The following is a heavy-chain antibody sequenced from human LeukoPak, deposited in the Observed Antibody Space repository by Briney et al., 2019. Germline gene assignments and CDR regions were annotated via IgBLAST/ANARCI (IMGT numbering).Heavy chain of an antibody. CDR2: IYYSGST. D-gene: IGHD5-24*01. CDR3: ARSTSRWLQSAFDI. Sequence: SETLSLTCTVSGGSISSYYWSWIRQPPGKGLEWIGYIYYSGSTNYNPSLKSRVTISVDTSKNQFSLKLSSVTAADTVVYYCARSTSRWLQSAFDIWGQGRMVTVSS. V-gene: IGHV4-59*12. CDR1: GGSISSYY. J-gene: IGHJ3*02.